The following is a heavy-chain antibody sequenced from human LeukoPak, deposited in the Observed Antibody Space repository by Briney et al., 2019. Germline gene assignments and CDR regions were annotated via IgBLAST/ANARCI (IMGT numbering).Heavy chain of an antibody. Sequence: SETLSLTCAVYGGSFSGYYWSWIRQPPGKGLEWIEEINHSGSTNYNPSLKSRVTISVDTSKNQFSLQLNSVTPEDTAVYYCARVVSSSWYSYFDYWGQGTLVTVSS. CDR1: GGSFSGYY. V-gene: IGHV4-34*01. D-gene: IGHD6-13*01. CDR2: INHSGST. J-gene: IGHJ4*02. CDR3: ARVVSSSWYSYFDY.